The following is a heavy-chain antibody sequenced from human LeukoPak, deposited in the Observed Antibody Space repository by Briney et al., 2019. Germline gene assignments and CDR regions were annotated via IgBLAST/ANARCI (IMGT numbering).Heavy chain of an antibody. V-gene: IGHV3-66*02. D-gene: IGHD3-10*01. CDR3: VGVETITMVRGASGDV. Sequence: GGSLRLSCAASGFTFSDYYMSWIRQAPGKGLEWVSVIHSGGRAYYADSVKGRFTTSRDNSKNTLDLQMNSLSVEDTAVYYCVGVETITMVRGASGDVWGKGTTVTVSS. J-gene: IGHJ6*04. CDR2: IHSGGRA. CDR1: GFTFSDYY.